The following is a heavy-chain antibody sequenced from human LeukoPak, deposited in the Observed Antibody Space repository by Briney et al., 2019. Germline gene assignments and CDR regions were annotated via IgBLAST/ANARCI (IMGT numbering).Heavy chain of an antibody. CDR3: AREAYSGGDCTNFDY. CDR1: GESFSGYY. D-gene: IGHD2-21*01. Sequence: SETLSLTCAVYGESFSGYYWSWIRQTPGQGLEWIGEINDSEATNYNPSLKSRATISVDTSKNQFSLKLSSVTAADTAFYYCAREAYSGGDCTNFDYWGQGTLVTVSS. V-gene: IGHV4-34*01. J-gene: IGHJ4*02. CDR2: INDSEAT.